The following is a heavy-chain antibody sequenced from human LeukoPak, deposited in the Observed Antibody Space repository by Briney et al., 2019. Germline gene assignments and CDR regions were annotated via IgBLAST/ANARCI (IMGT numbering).Heavy chain of an antibody. Sequence: SETLSLTCTVSGGSISSYYWSWIRQPPGKGLEWIGYIYSSGGTTFSPSLKSRVTISVDTSKNQFSLKLYSVTAADTAVYYCARHATYVLRYFDWLTPYYYYGMDVWGQGTTVTVSS. CDR2: IYSSGGT. J-gene: IGHJ6*02. V-gene: IGHV4-59*08. CDR3: ARHATYVLRYFDWLTPYYYYGMDV. D-gene: IGHD3-9*01. CDR1: GGSISSYY.